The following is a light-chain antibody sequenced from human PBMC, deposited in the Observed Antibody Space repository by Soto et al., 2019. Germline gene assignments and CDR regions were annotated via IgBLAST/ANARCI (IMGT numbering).Light chain of an antibody. Sequence: QAVLTQPASVSGPPGQSITISCSGTNSDIGAYDYVSWYQQHPGKPPKLIIYNVNNRPSGVSFRFSGSKSANTASLTISGLQTEDEADYYCLSHTTRRIYVFGPGTKLTVL. CDR2: NVN. CDR1: NSDIGAYDY. J-gene: IGLJ1*01. V-gene: IGLV2-14*03. CDR3: LSHTTRRIYV.